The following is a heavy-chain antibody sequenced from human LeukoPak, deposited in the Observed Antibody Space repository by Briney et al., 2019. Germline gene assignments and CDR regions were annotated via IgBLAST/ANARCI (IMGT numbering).Heavy chain of an antibody. Sequence: PGGSLRLSCAASGFIFSTYAMSWVRQAPGKGLEWVSAISGSGGSTYYADSVKGRFTISRDNSKNTLYLQMNSLRAEDTAVYYCATLAAAGTFFDYWGQGTLVTVSS. V-gene: IGHV3-23*01. CDR3: ATLAAAGTFFDY. CDR1: GFIFSTYA. J-gene: IGHJ4*02. D-gene: IGHD6-13*01. CDR2: ISGSGGST.